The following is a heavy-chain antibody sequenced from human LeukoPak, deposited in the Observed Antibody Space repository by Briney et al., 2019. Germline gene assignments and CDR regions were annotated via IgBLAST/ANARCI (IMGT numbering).Heavy chain of an antibody. Sequence: SETLSLTCAVSGGSISSSNWWSWVRQPPGKGLEWIGEIYHSGSTHYNPSLKGRVTMSVDKSKNQFSLKLSSVTTADTAVYYCARPYYYYMDVWGTGTTVTVSS. CDR3: ARPYYYYMDV. CDR1: GGSISSSNW. CDR2: IYHSGST. J-gene: IGHJ6*03. V-gene: IGHV4-4*02.